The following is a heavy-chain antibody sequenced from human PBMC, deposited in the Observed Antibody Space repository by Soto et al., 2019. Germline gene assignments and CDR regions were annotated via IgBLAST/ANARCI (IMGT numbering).Heavy chain of an antibody. CDR1: GGTFSSYA. CDR3: ARVAYLTDRCFDC. D-gene: IGHD3-16*02. CDR2: IIPIFGTA. J-gene: IGHJ4*02. V-gene: IGHV1-69*13. Sequence: SVKVSCKASGGTFSSYAISWVRQAPGQGLEWMGGIIPIFGTANYAQKFQGRVTITADESTSTAYMELSSLRSEDTAVYYCARVAYLTDRCFDCWGQGTLVTVSS.